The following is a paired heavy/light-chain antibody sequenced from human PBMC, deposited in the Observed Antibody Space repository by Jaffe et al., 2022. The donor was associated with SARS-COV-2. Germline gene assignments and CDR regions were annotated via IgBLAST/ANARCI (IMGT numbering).Light chain of an antibody. CDR1: SSDVGGYNY. J-gene: IGLJ1*01. V-gene: IGLV2-14*03. CDR3: NSFTSSNTHV. CDR2: VVS. Sequence: QSALTQPASVSGSPGQSITISCTGTSSDVGGYNYVSWYQQHPGKAPKLMIYVVSNRPSGVSDRFSGSKSGNTASLTISGLQAEDEADYYCNSFTSSNTHVFGTGTKVTVL.
Heavy chain of an antibody. J-gene: IGHJ4*02. V-gene: IGHV3-48*01. D-gene: IGHD2-15*01. CDR2: INNNSDTI. CDR3: ARDGGRGGENDY. CDR1: GFTFSAHP. Sequence: EVQLVESGGGLVQPGGSLRLSCSASGFTFSAHPMNWVRQAPGKGLDWVSYINNNSDTIYYADPVKGRFTVSRDNAKNSLYLQLNNLRAEDTALYYCARDGGRGGENDYWGQGTLVTVSS.